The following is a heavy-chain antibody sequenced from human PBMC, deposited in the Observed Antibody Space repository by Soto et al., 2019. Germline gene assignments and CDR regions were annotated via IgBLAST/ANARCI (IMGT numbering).Heavy chain of an antibody. Sequence: EVQLVESGGGLVQPGGSLRLSCAASGFTFSDYWMSWVRQAPGKGLECVANIKTDGSEKYYVDPVKGRFTNSRDDAKKSLYLQMNSLRAEETAVYYCASSMGRGGNDYWGQGTLVAGSS. D-gene: IGHD3-10*01. J-gene: IGHJ4*02. CDR3: ASSMGRGGNDY. CDR1: GFTFSDYW. V-gene: IGHV3-7*05. CDR2: IKTDGSEK.